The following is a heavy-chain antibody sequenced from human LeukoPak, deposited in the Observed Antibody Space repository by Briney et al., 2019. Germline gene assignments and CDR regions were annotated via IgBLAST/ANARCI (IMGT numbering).Heavy chain of an antibody. J-gene: IGHJ4*02. CDR1: GGSFSSYY. CDR3: ARRTTVTIPFGY. Sequence: SETLSLTCVVYGGSFSSYYWSWIRQPPGKGLEWSGEINHSGSTNYNPSLKSRVTISVDKSKNQFSLKLSSVTAADTAVYYCARRTTVTIPFGYWGQGTLVTVSS. D-gene: IGHD4-11*01. CDR2: INHSGST. V-gene: IGHV4-34*01.